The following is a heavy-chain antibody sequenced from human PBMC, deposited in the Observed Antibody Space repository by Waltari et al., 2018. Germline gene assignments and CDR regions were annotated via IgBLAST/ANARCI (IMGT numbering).Heavy chain of an antibody. CDR3: AKAGVTKRNALDI. CDR1: GFTFSSVW. D-gene: IGHD3-10*01. V-gene: IGHV3-74*01. J-gene: IGHJ3*02. CDR2: INSDGSST. Sequence: EVQLVESGGGLVQPGGSLRLSCAASGFTFSSVWMHWVRKAPGKGLVFVSRINSDGSSTNYADSVRGRFTISRANAKNTLYLQMNSLRAEDTAVYYCAKAGVTKRNALDIWGQGTMVTVSS.